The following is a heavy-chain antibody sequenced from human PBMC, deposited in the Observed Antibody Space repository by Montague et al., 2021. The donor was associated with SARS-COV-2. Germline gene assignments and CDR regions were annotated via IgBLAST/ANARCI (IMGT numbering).Heavy chain of an antibody. CDR3: ARESGKKTIFGVVISYFDY. J-gene: IGHJ4*02. D-gene: IGHD3-3*01. CDR2: IYYSGST. CDR1: GGSISSGGYY. Sequence: TLSLICTVSGGSISSGGYYWSWIRQRPGKGLEWIGYIYYSGSTYYNPSLKSRVTISVDTSKNQFSLKLSSVTAADTAVYYCARESGKKTIFGVVISYFDYWGQGTLVTVSS. V-gene: IGHV4-31*03.